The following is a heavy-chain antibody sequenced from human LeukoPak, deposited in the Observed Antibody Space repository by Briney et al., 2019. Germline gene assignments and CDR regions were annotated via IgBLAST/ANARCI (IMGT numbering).Heavy chain of an antibody. CDR3: ARDYGGTFEY. J-gene: IGHJ4*02. D-gene: IGHD4-23*01. Sequence: PGGSLRLSCAASGFTFSGYWMHWVRQAPGKGLLWVSRINPDGSSTSYADSVKGRFTISRDNAKNTLYLQMNSLRADDTAVYYCARDYGGTFEYWGQGTLVTVSS. CDR1: GFTFSGYW. CDR2: INPDGSST. V-gene: IGHV3-74*01.